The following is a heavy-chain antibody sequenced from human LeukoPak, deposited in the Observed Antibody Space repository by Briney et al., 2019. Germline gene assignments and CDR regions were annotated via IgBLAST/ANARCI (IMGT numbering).Heavy chain of an antibody. CDR2: ISGSGGST. Sequence: PGGSLRLSCAASGFTFSSYAMSWVRQAPGKGLEWVSAISGSGGSTYYADSVKGRFTISRDSSKNTLYLQMNSLRAEDTAVYYCAKRHYGDYQFDYWGQGTLVTVSS. V-gene: IGHV3-23*01. J-gene: IGHJ4*02. CDR3: AKRHYGDYQFDY. CDR1: GFTFSSYA. D-gene: IGHD4-17*01.